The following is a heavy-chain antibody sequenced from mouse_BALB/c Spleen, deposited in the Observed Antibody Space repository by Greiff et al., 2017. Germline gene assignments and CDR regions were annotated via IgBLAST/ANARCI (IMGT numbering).Heavy chain of an antibody. V-gene: IGHV1-63*02. CDR1: GYTFTNYW. CDR2: IYPGGGYT. CDR3: ARATMITTGGYAMDY. D-gene: IGHD2-4*01. Sequence: QVQLQQSGAELVRPGTSVKISCKASGYTFTNYWLGWVKQRPGHGLEWIGDIYPGGGYTNYNEKFKGKATLTADTSSSTAYMQLSSLTSEDSAVYFCARATMITTGGYAMDYWGQGTSVTVSS. J-gene: IGHJ4*01.